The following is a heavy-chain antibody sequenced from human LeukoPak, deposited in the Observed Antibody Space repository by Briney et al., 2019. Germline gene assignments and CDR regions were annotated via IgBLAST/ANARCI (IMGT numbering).Heavy chain of an antibody. D-gene: IGHD3-22*01. J-gene: IGHJ4*02. CDR3: ARHGAPYYYDSSGPFDY. CDR2: IYYSGST. Sequence: SETLSLTCTVSGVSISSYYWSWIRQPPGKGLEWIGYIYYSGSTNYNPSLKSRVTISVDTSKNQFSLKLSSVTAADTAVYYCARHGAPYYYDSSGPFDYWGQGTLVTVSS. CDR1: GVSISSYY. V-gene: IGHV4-59*08.